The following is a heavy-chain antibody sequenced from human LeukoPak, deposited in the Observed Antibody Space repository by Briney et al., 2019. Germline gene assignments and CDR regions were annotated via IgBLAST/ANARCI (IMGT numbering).Heavy chain of an antibody. CDR2: ISSSSSYT. CDR3: ARDLGYSGMDV. D-gene: IGHD6-13*01. CDR1: GFTFSDYY. Sequence: GGSLRLSCAASGFTFSDYYMSWIRQAPGKGLEWVSYISSSSSYTNYADSVRGRLTISRDNAKNSLYLQMNSLRAEDTAVYYCARDLGYSGMDVWGQGTTVTVSS. J-gene: IGHJ6*02. V-gene: IGHV3-11*06.